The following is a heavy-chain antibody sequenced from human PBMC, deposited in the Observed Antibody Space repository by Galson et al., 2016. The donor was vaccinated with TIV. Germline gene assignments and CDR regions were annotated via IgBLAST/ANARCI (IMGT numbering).Heavy chain of an antibody. J-gene: IGHJ1*01. D-gene: IGHD3-22*01. CDR1: GYFLSKIS. V-gene: IGHV1-69*13. Sequence: SVKVSCKVSGYFLSKISMHWVRQVPGKGLEWMGGIIGMSGTTNYAQKFQGRVTITADEITSTACMELSSLRSDDTAVYFCARGETYYDSKYFHHWGQGTLVTVSS. CDR2: IIGMSGTT. CDR3: ARGETYYDSKYFHH.